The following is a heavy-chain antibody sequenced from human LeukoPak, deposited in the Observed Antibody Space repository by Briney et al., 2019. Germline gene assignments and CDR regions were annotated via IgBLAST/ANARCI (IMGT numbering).Heavy chain of an antibody. D-gene: IGHD3-3*01. V-gene: IGHV3-7*01. CDR2: IKQDGSEQ. J-gene: IGHJ4*02. Sequence: GGSLRLSCAASGFTFSTYWMSWVRQAPGKGLEWVANIKQDGSEQYYVDSVKGRFTISRDNAKNSLYLQMNTLRPEDTAVYYCARERQNKDFWSGGDYWGQGTLVTVSS. CDR3: ARERQNKDFWSGGDY. CDR1: GFTFSTYW.